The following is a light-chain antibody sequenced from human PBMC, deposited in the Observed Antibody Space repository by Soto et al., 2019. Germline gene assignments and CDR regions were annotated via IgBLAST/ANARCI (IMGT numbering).Light chain of an antibody. Sequence: QSALTQPPSVSGSPGQSVTISCTGTSSDFNNYDRVSWYQRPPGTGPKLIIFEVNNRPSGVPDRFSGSKSGNAASLTISGLQSEDEADYYCISYTSDDVRYVFGTGTKVTVL. CDR3: ISYTSDDVRYV. CDR2: EVN. V-gene: IGLV2-18*02. J-gene: IGLJ1*01. CDR1: SSDFNNYDR.